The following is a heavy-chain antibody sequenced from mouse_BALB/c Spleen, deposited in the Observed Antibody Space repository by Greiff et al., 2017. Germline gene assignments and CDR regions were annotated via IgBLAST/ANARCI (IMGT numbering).Heavy chain of an antibody. J-gene: IGHJ3*01. V-gene: IGHV1-80*01. D-gene: IGHD2-1*01. CDR3: ARGGNYAWFAY. CDR2: IYPGDGDT. CDR1: GYAFSSYW. Sequence: VQLHQSGAELVRPGSSVKISCKASGYAFSSYWMNWVKQRPGQGLEWIGQIYPGDGDTNYNGKFKGKATLTADKSSSTAYMQLSSLTSEDSAVYFCARGGNYAWFAYWGQGTLVTVSA.